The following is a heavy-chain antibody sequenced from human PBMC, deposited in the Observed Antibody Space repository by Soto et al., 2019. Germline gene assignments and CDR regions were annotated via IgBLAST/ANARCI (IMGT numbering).Heavy chain of an antibody. CDR1: GYTFTRYG. V-gene: IGHV1-18*01. J-gene: IGHJ6*02. Sequence: QGHLVQSEAEVKKSGASVKVSCKASGYTFTRYGISWVRQAPGQGLEWMGWISGYNGDTNYAQKFQGRVSXTXXXSXXTADMELRSLTSDDTAVYYCAKNGQPPYYYYGLDVWGQGTKVTVSS. CDR3: AKNGQPPYYYYGLDV. CDR2: ISGYNGDT. D-gene: IGHD2-8*01.